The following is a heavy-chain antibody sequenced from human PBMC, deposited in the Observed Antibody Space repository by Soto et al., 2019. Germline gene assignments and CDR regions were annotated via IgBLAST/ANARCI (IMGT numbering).Heavy chain of an antibody. CDR1: GFHFSSYC. CDR2: ISYDGSNK. CDR3: AKEAPQWLVPGYFDY. V-gene: IGHV3-30*18. D-gene: IGHD6-19*01. Sequence: PGGSLRLSCAASGFHFSSYCMHWVRQAPGKGLEWVAVISYDGSNKYYADSVKGRFTISRDNSKNTLYLQMNSLRAEDTAVYYCAKEAPQWLVPGYFDYWGQGTLVTVSS. J-gene: IGHJ4*02.